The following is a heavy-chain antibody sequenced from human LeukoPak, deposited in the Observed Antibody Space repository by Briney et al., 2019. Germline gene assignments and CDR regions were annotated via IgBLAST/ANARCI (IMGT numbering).Heavy chain of an antibody. J-gene: IGHJ4*02. D-gene: IGHD1-26*01. CDR3: ARGRSGGY. CDR1: GGSFSGYY. Sequence: SETLSLTCAVYGGSFSGYYWSWIRQPPGKGLEWIGEINHSGSTNYNPSLKSRVTISVDTSKNQFSLKLSSVTAADTAVYYCARGRSGGYWGQGTLVTVSS. V-gene: IGHV4-34*01. CDR2: INHSGST.